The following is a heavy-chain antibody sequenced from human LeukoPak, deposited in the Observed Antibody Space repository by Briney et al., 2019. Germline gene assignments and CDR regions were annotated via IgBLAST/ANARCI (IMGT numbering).Heavy chain of an antibody. Sequence: APVKVSCTASGYTFTSYYMHWVRQAPGQGLEWMGIINPSGGSASDAQKFQGRLTMTRDTSTSTLYMELSSLRSEDTAVYYCAREGVAATGLDYWGQGTLVTVSS. CDR2: INPSGGSA. J-gene: IGHJ4*02. CDR1: GYTFTSYY. V-gene: IGHV1-46*01. CDR3: AREGVAATGLDY. D-gene: IGHD6-13*01.